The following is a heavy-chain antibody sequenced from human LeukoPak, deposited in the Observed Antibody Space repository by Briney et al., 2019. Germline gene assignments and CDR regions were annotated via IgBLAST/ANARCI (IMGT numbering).Heavy chain of an antibody. Sequence: ASVKVSCTASGYTCTDYYTHWVRQAPGQGLEWMGWINPNSGGTNYAQKFQGRVTMTRDTSISTAYMELSRLRSDDTAVFYCAREEVIAAAGPTLDYWGQGALVTVSS. CDR2: INPNSGGT. V-gene: IGHV1-2*02. J-gene: IGHJ4*02. D-gene: IGHD6-13*01. CDR3: AREEVIAAAGPTLDY. CDR1: GYTCTDYY.